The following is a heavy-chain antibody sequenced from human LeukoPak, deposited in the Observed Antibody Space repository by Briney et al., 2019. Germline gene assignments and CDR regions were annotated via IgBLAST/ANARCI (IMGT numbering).Heavy chain of an antibody. Sequence: GGSLRLSCAVSGFTSSGDWMHWVRQAPGKGLEWVANINQDGSDKYYVDSVKGRFTVSRDNGKKALHLQMSSLRVEDTAVYHCARGFDGYYGFDIWGQGTMVTVSS. CDR2: INQDGSDK. CDR3: ARGFDGYYGFDI. CDR1: GFTSSGDW. J-gene: IGHJ3*02. D-gene: IGHD5-24*01. V-gene: IGHV3-7*03.